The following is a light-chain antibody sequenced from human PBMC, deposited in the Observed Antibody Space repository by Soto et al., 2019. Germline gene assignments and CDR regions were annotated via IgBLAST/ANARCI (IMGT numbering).Light chain of an antibody. CDR3: SSYTTSGSLE. V-gene: IGLV2-14*01. J-gene: IGLJ2*01. CDR1: SSDVGGYNY. CDR2: DVS. Sequence: QSALTQPASVYGSPGQSITISCTGTSSDVGGYNYVSWYQQHPGKAPKLMIYDVSNRPSGVSNRFSGSKSGNTASLTISGLQAEDEADYYCSSYTTSGSLEFGGGTKLTVL.